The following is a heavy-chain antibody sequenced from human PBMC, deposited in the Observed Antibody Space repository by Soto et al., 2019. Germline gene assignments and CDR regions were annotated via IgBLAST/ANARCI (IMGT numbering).Heavy chain of an antibody. CDR2: ISGSGDNT. Sequence: EVQLLESGGGLVQPGGSLRLSCAASGLTFSSYAMSWVRQAPGKGLEWVSAISGSGDNTFYADSVKGRFTISRDNSNNALYLQMNNLRADDTALYYCAKPTFGGNCYSSWGRGTLVTVSS. CDR1: GLTFSSYA. D-gene: IGHD2-21*01. V-gene: IGHV3-23*01. CDR3: AKPTFGGNCYSS. J-gene: IGHJ4*02.